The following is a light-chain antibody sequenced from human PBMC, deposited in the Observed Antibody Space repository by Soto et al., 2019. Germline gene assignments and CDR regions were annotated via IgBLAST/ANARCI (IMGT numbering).Light chain of an antibody. CDR2: GAS. J-gene: IGKJ1*01. CDR1: QSVSIN. CDR3: QQYYNWPRT. V-gene: IGKV3-15*01. Sequence: EIVLTQSPATLSVSPGETVTLSCRASQSVSINVAWYQQKPGQSPRLLISGASTRATGIPASFSGSGSGTEFTLTISSLQSEDFAIYSCQQYYNWPRTFGQGTKVDIK.